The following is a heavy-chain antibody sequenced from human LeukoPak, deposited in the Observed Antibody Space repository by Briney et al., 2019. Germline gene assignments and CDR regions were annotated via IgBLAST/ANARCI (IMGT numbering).Heavy chain of an antibody. CDR3: ARVVGSAIRTGVDY. Sequence: GRSLRLSCAASGFTFSSYAMHWVRQAPGKGLEWVAVISYDGSNKYYADSVKGRFTISRDNAKNSLYLQMNSLRAEDTAVYYCARVVGSAIRTGVDYWGQGTLVTVSS. J-gene: IGHJ4*02. D-gene: IGHD7-27*01. CDR2: ISYDGSNK. CDR1: GFTFSSYA. V-gene: IGHV3-30*04.